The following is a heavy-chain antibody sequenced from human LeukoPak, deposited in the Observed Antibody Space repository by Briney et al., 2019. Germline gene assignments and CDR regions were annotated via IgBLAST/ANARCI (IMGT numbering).Heavy chain of an antibody. CDR2: IYYSGST. CDR1: GGSISSYY. Sequence: SETLSLTCTVSGGSISSYYWSWIRQPPGKGLEWIGYIYYSGSTNYNPSLKSRVTISVDTSKNQFSLKLSSVTAADTAVYYCAGDSSVSDAFDIWGQGTMVTVSS. CDR3: AGDSSVSDAFDI. V-gene: IGHV4-59*01. J-gene: IGHJ3*02.